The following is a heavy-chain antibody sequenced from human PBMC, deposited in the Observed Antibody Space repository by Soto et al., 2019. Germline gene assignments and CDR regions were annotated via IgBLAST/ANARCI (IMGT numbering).Heavy chain of an antibody. CDR2: ISYDGSNK. CDR1: GFTFSSYA. CDR3: ARTIFETYYYYYYGMDV. V-gene: IGHV3-30-3*01. J-gene: IGHJ6*02. D-gene: IGHD3-3*01. Sequence: GGSLRLSCAASGFTFSSYAMHWVRQAPGKGLEWVAVISYDGSNKYYADSVKGRFTISRDNSKNTLYLQMNSLRAEDTAVYYCARTIFETYYYYYYGMDVWGQGTTVT.